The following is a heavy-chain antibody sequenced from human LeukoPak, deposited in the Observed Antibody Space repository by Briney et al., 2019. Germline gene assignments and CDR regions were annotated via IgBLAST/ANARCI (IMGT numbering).Heavy chain of an antibody. V-gene: IGHV1-18*01. CDR2: ISDYDGNT. CDR3: ARSRVWGSPHPNAFDI. D-gene: IGHD3-16*01. Sequence: ASVKVSCKASGDSIRSYGVTWVRQAPGQGLEWMGWISDYDGNTNYAQNVQGRVTMTTDTSTSTAYMELRSLRSDDTAVYYCARSRVWGSPHPNAFDIWGQGTKVTVSS. J-gene: IGHJ3*02. CDR1: GDSIRSYG.